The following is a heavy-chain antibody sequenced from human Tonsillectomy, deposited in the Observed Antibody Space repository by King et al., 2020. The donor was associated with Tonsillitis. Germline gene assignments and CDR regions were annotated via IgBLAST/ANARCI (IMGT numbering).Heavy chain of an antibody. J-gene: IGHJ4*02. CDR2: IRATTDTT. D-gene: IGHD7-27*01. V-gene: IGHV3-48*02. Sequence: VQLVESGGGLVQPGGSLRLSCAASGFTFSDYTMNWVRQAPGKALEWVSNIRATTDTTYYADSVKGRFIISRDNAKNSLFLQMNSLRDGDTAVYYCVGDYPWGFDYWGQGMLVTVSS. CDR3: VGDYPWGFDY. CDR1: GFTFSDYT.